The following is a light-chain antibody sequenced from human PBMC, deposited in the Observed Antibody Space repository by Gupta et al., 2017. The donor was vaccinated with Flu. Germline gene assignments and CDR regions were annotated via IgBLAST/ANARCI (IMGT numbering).Light chain of an antibody. CDR1: QGFSNY. V-gene: IGKV1-9*01. CDR2: AAS. CDR3: QQLYRSPPT. Sequence: DIQLTQSPSFLSASVGDRVTITCRASQGFSNYLAWYQQKPGKAPKLLIYAASALQSGVPPRFSGSGSGTEFTLTISSLQPEDFATYYCQQLYRSPPTFGQGTKVEIK. J-gene: IGKJ1*01.